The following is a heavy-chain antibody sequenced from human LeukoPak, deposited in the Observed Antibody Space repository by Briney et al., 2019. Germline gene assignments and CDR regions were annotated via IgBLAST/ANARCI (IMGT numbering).Heavy chain of an antibody. CDR1: GFNFTNYA. Sequence: PGRSLRLSCGASGFNFTNYAMHWVRQAPGKGLEWVAVISYEGNNKYYADSVKGRFTISRDNSKNTLYLQMNSLRAEDTAVYYCAKEAYLTSVTTFEYWGQGSLVTVSS. CDR3: AKEAYLTSVTTFEY. CDR2: ISYEGNNK. V-gene: IGHV3-30*04. D-gene: IGHD4-17*01. J-gene: IGHJ4*02.